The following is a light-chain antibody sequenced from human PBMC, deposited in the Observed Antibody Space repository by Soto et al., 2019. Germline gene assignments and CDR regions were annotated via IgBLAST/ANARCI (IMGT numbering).Light chain of an antibody. CDR1: NSNIGAGYD. CDR2: DNS. J-gene: IGLJ2*01. V-gene: IGLV1-40*01. CDR3: QSYDSSLSGNVV. Sequence: QSVLTQPPSVSGAPGQRVTVSCTGNNSNIGAGYDVHWYQQLPGTAPKLLIYDNSNRPSGVPDRFSGSKSGTSASLAITGLQAEDEADYYCQSYDSSLSGNVVFGGGTQLTVL.